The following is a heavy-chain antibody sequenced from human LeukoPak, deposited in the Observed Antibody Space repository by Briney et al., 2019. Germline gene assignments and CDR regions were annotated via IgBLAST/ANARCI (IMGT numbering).Heavy chain of an antibody. Sequence: ASVKVSCKASGYTFTSYGISRVRQAPAQGLEWMGWISVYSGNTNYAQKLQGRVTMTTDTSTSTAYMELRSLRSDDTAVYYCAREAYYDSSGTSGYYYGMDVWGQGTTVTVSS. V-gene: IGHV1-18*01. J-gene: IGHJ6*02. D-gene: IGHD3-22*01. CDR1: GYTFTSYG. CDR3: AREAYYDSSGTSGYYYGMDV. CDR2: ISVYSGNT.